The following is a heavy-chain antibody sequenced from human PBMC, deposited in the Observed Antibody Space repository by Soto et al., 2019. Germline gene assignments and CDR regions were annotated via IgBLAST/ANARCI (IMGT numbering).Heavy chain of an antibody. J-gene: IGHJ4*02. D-gene: IGHD5-12*01. CDR3: VRGGVDVVATSAFDY. Sequence: QVQLVQSGAEVKKPGSSVKVSCKASGGTFNNYAISWVRQAPGQGLEWMGGIIPIIGTADYAHKFQGRLASSAHESTGTTFMELSRLRSEDTPLYYSVRGGVDVVATSAFDYWGQGTLVTVSS. CDR1: GGTFNNYA. V-gene: IGHV1-69*01. CDR2: IIPIIGTA.